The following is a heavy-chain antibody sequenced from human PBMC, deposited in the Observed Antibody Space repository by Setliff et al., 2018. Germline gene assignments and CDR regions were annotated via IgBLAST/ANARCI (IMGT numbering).Heavy chain of an antibody. D-gene: IGHD3-22*01. Sequence: ASVKVSCKASGYSFTSYGMHWVRQAPGQGLEWMGWISAYNGNTNYAQKLQGRVTMTTDTSTSTAYMELRSLRSDDTAVYYCARAGRNNYDSSGYYPPLDYWGQGTLVTVSS. J-gene: IGHJ4*02. CDR1: GYSFTSYG. CDR2: ISAYNGNT. V-gene: IGHV1-18*01. CDR3: ARAGRNNYDSSGYYPPLDY.